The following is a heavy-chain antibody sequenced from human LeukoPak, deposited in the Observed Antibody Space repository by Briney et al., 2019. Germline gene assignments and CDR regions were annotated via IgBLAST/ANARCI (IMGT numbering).Heavy chain of an antibody. CDR1: GFTFSSYS. CDR3: ARGVWDQQGDYYYGMDV. J-gene: IGHJ6*02. V-gene: IGHV3-21*01. D-gene: IGHD3-16*01. CDR2: ISRSSIYI. Sequence: PGGSLRLSCAASGFTFSSYSMNWVRQAPGKGLEWVSSISRSSIYIYYANSVKGRFTISRDNAKTSLYLQMNTLRAEDTAVYYCARGVWDQQGDYYYGMDVWGQGTTVTVSS.